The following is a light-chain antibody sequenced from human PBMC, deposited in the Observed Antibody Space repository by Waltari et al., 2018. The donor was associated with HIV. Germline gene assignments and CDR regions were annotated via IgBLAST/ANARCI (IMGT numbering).Light chain of an antibody. CDR2: YDN. Sequence: SYVLAQPPSVAVAPGKTARITCEGDDLGSKNVHWYQQRPGQAPVLVIYYDNVRTSRLPERFSGSKAGKTATLTISRVEAGDEADFYCQVWDSNSDQVVFGGGTKLTVL. J-gene: IGLJ2*01. CDR3: QVWDSNSDQVV. CDR1: DLGSKN. V-gene: IGLV3-21*04.